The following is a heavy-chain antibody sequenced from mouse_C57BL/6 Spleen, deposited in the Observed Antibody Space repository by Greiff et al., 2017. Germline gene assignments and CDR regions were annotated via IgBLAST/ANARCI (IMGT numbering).Heavy chain of an antibody. CDR1: GFTFSSYA. D-gene: IGHD2-3*01. CDR2: ISSGGDYI. CDR3: TRDDDYLAY. Sequence: EVNVVESGEGLVKPGGSLKLSCAASGFTFSSYAMSWVRQTPEKRLEWVAYISSGGDYIYYADTVKGRFTISRDNARNTLYLQMSSLKSEDTAMYYCTRDDDYLAYWGQGTLVTVSA. J-gene: IGHJ3*01. V-gene: IGHV5-9-1*02.